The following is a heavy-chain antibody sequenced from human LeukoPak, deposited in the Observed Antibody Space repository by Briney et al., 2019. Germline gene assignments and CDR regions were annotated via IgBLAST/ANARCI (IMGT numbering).Heavy chain of an antibody. D-gene: IGHD2-2*01. Sequence: GGSLRLSCAASGFTFSNAWMSWVRQAPGKGLEWVGRIKSKTDGGTTDYAAPVKGRFTISRDDSKNTLYLQMNSLKTEDTAVYYCTTDRVVVPAAQDYWGQGTLVTVSS. J-gene: IGHJ4*02. V-gene: IGHV3-15*01. CDR1: GFTFSNAW. CDR3: TTDRVVVPAAQDY. CDR2: IKSKTDGGTT.